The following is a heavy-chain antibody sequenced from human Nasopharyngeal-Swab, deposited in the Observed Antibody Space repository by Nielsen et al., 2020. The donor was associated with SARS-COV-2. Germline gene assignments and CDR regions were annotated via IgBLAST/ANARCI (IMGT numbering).Heavy chain of an antibody. J-gene: IGHJ3*02. CDR3: ARVAHYYDSSGYPYAFDI. CDR2: IIPIFGTA. CDR1: GGTFSSYA. D-gene: IGHD3-22*01. V-gene: IGHV1-69*13. Sequence: SVKVSCKASGGTFSSYAISWVRQATGQGLEWMGGIIPIFGTANYAQKFQGRVTITADESTSTAYMELSSLRSEDTAVYYCARVAHYYDSSGYPYAFDIWGQGTMVTVSS.